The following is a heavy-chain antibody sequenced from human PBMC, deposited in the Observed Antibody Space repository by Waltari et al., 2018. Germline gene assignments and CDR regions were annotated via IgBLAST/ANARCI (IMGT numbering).Heavy chain of an antibody. CDR3: ARRADSSSSGWFDP. J-gene: IGHJ5*02. V-gene: IGHV4-59*01. CDR2: LYDSGSN. D-gene: IGHD6-6*01. Sequence: QVQLQESGPGLVKPSETLSLTCTVSGGSISSYYWSWIRQPPGKGLEWIGYLYDSGSNNYNPSLKSRVTISVDTSKNQFSLKLSSVTAADTAVYYCARRADSSSSGWFDPWGQGTLVTVSS. CDR1: GGSISSYY.